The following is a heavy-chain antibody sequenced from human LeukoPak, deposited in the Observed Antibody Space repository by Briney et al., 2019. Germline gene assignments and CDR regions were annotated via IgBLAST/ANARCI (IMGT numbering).Heavy chain of an antibody. V-gene: IGHV1-18*01. J-gene: IGHJ6*03. CDR3: ARVRGATPINYYYYYMDV. CDR2: ISAYNGNT. D-gene: IGHD1-26*01. CDR1: GYTFTSYG. Sequence: WASVKVSCKASGYTFTSYGISWVRQAPGQGLEWMGWISAYNGNTNYAQKVQGRVTMTTDTSTSTAYMELRSLRSDDTAVYYCARVRGATPINYYYYYMDVWGKGTTVTVSS.